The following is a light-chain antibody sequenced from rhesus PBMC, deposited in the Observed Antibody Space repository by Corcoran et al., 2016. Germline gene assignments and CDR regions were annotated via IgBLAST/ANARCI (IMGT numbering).Light chain of an antibody. CDR2: SAY. CDR1: ESVGSY. CDR3: QQYNDLLLT. J-gene: IGKJ4*01. V-gene: IGKV3-40*03. Sequence: EIVMTQSPATLSLSPGETATLSCRASESVGSYLAGYQQKLGQAPKLLVHSAYFRATGIPDRFTGSGFRTEFTLTISSLEPEDVGVYHCQQYNDLLLTFGGGTKVEIK.